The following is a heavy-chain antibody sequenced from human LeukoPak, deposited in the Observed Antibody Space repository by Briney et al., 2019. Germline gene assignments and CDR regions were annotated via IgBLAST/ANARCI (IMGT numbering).Heavy chain of an antibody. Sequence: SETLSLTCAVYGGSFSGYYWSWIRQPPGKGLEWIGEINHSGSTNYNPSLKSRVTISVDTSKNQFSLKLSSVTAADTAVYYCARLAVAMDVWGKGTTVTISS. V-gene: IGHV4-34*01. CDR3: ARLAVAMDV. D-gene: IGHD6-19*01. CDR1: GGSFSGYY. CDR2: INHSGST. J-gene: IGHJ6*03.